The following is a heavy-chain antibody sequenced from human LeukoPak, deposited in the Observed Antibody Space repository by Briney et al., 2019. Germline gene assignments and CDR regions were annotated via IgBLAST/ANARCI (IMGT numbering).Heavy chain of an antibody. CDR3: ARRPPSYYGSGSYYKGGFDY. J-gene: IGHJ4*02. CDR2: INHSGST. D-gene: IGHD3-10*01. CDR1: GGSFSGYY. Sequence: SETLSLTCAVYGGSFSGYYWSWIRQPPGKGLEWIGEINHSGSTNYNPSLKSRVTISVDTSKNQFSLKLSSVTAADTAVYYCARRPPSYYGSGSYYKGGFDYWGQGTLVTVSS. V-gene: IGHV4-34*01.